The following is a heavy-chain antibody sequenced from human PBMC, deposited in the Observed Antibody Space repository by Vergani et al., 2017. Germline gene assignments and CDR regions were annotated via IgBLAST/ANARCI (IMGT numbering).Heavy chain of an antibody. V-gene: IGHV3-33*01. D-gene: IGHD2-8*01. CDR2: IWYDGSKE. Sequence: QVQLGESVGGVVQPGRSLRLSCAGSGFTLSSHAMHSVRPAPGKGLEWVAFIWYDGSKEYYADSVKGRFTISRDNSKNTLYLQMNNLRAADTAVYYCARSEYCAHGVCYMTYYYYMDVWGKGTAVTVSS. CDR1: GFTLSSHA. J-gene: IGHJ6*03. CDR3: ARSEYCAHGVCYMTYYYYMDV.